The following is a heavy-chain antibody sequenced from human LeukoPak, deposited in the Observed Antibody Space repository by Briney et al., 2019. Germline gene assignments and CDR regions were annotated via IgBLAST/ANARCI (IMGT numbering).Heavy chain of an antibody. J-gene: IGHJ4*02. V-gene: IGHV3-30*02. CDR1: GFTFSSYG. CDR3: ATTVDIVTGYSGTFDY. Sequence: GGSLRLSCAASGFTFSSYGMHWVRQAPGKGLEWVAFIRYDGSNKYYADSVKGRFTISRDNSKNTLYLQMNSLRAEDTAVYYCATTVDIVTGYSGTFDYWGQGTLVTVSS. CDR2: IRYDGSNK. D-gene: IGHD3-9*01.